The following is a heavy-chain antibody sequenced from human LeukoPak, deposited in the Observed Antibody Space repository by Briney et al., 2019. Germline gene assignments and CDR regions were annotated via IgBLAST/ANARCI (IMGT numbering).Heavy chain of an antibody. CDR3: TRLVEGRVVVTAFDY. V-gene: IGHV3-73*01. Sequence: GGSLRLSCAASGFTFSGSAMHWVRQASGPGLEWVGRIRSKANSYATAYAASVKGRFTISRDDSKNTAYLQMNSLKTEDTAVYYCTRLVEGRVVVTAFDYWGQGTLVTVSS. D-gene: IGHD2-21*02. J-gene: IGHJ4*02. CDR2: IRSKANSYAT. CDR1: GFTFSGSA.